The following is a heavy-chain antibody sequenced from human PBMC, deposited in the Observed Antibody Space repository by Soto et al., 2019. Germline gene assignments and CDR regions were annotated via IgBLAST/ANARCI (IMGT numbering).Heavy chain of an antibody. CDR2: ISGSGGST. CDR3: AKDIFDWLLSDPLDY. J-gene: IGHJ4*02. Sequence: GGSLRLSCAASGFTFSSYAMSWVRQAPGKGLEWVSAISGSGGSTYYADSVKGRFTISRDNSKNTLYLQMNSLRAEDTAVYYCAKDIFDWLLSDPLDYWGQGTLVTVSS. D-gene: IGHD3-9*01. CDR1: GFTFSSYA. V-gene: IGHV3-23*01.